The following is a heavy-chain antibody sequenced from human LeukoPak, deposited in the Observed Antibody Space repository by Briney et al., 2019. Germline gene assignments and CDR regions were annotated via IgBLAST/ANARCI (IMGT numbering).Heavy chain of an antibody. CDR1: GGSISSYY. D-gene: IGHD3-10*01. Sequence: SETLSLTCTVSGGSISSYYLSWIRQPAGKGLEWIGRVYGGGSTTYNPSLKSRVTMLVDTSKNQFSLKLSSVTTADTALYYCARDSGTTGEVKFDPWGQGTLVTVSS. CDR2: VYGGGST. J-gene: IGHJ5*02. CDR3: ARDSGTTGEVKFDP. V-gene: IGHV4-4*07.